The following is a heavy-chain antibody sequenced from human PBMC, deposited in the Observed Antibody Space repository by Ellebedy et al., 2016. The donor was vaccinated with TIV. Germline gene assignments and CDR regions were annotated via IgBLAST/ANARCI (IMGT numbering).Heavy chain of an antibody. J-gene: IGHJ4*02. CDR3: ARARSVSDY. CDR2: INAGIGNT. Sequence: AASVKVSCKASGYTFTTYAIHWVRQAPGQRPEWMGWINAGIGNTKYSDNFQGRVTITTDTSASTAYMELRSLRSDDTAVYYCARARSVSDYWGQGTLVTVSS. CDR1: GYTFTTYA. D-gene: IGHD2-8*01. V-gene: IGHV1-3*01.